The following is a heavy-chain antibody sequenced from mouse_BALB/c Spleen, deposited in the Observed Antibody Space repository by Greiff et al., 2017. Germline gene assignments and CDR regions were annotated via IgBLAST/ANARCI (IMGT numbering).Heavy chain of an antibody. Sequence: QVQLQQSGPELVKPGASVKISCTASGYAFTSSWMNWVKQRPGQGLEWIGRIYPGDGDTNYNGKFKGKATLTADKSSSTAYMQLSSLTSVDSAVYFCARGNYYGSSPYAMDDWGQGTSVTVSS. V-gene: IGHV1-82*01. D-gene: IGHD1-1*01. J-gene: IGHJ4*01. CDR1: GYAFTSSW. CDR2: IYPGDGDT. CDR3: ARGNYYGSSPYAMDD.